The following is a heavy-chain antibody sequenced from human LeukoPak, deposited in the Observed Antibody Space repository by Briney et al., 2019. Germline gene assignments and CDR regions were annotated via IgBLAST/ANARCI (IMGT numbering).Heavy chain of an antibody. CDR3: AKDRTSGWYLDYFDY. CDR1: GFTFSSYS. Sequence: GGSLRLSCAASGFTFSSYSMNWVRQAPGKGLEWVSYISSSSSTIYYADSVKGRFTISRDNSKNTLYLQMNSLRAEDTAVYYCAKDRTSGWYLDYFDYWGQGTLVTVSS. J-gene: IGHJ4*02. D-gene: IGHD6-19*01. CDR2: ISSSSSTI. V-gene: IGHV3-48*01.